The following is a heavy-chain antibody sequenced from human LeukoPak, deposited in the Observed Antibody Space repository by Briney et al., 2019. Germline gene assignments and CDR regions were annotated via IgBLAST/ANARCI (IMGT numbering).Heavy chain of an antibody. V-gene: IGHV4-39*01. CDR1: GGSISSSSYY. CDR2: IYYSGST. CDR3: AIYDFWSGYLGY. Sequence: SETLSLTCTVSGGSISSSSYYWGWIRQPPGKGLEWIGSIYYSGSTYYNPSLKSRVTISVDTSKNQLSLKLSSVTAADTAVYYCAIYDFWSGYLGYWGQGTLVTVSS. D-gene: IGHD3-3*01. J-gene: IGHJ4*02.